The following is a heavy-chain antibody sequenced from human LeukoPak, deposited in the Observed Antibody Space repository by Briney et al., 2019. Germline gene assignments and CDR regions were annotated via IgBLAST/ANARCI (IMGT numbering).Heavy chain of an antibody. V-gene: IGHV3-15*01. CDR1: GSPLREVW. D-gene: IGHD3-22*01. Sequence: GGPLGPSLPPPGSPLREVWLNWAGKVPGKGLDWVARIRGGGATDYAAPVKGRFTISREDSKNTLYLQMNSLKSEDTGVYFCSTGYDSASHDGYWGPGTQVTVSS. CDR2: IRGGGAT. J-gene: IGHJ4*02. CDR3: STGYDSASHDGY.